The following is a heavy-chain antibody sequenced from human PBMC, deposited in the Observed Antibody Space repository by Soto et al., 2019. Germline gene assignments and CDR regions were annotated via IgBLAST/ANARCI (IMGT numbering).Heavy chain of an antibody. CDR1: GFTFSNYW. CDR3: SRGSYGALDY. V-gene: IGHV3-74*01. CDR2: INSDGSTT. Sequence: GGSLRLSCAASGFTFSNYWMHWVRQAPGKGLVWVSNINSDGSTTNYADSVRGRFTISRDNAKNTLYLQMNSLRAEDTAVYYCSRGSYGALDYWDHGALVTVSS. J-gene: IGHJ4*01. D-gene: IGHD4-17*01.